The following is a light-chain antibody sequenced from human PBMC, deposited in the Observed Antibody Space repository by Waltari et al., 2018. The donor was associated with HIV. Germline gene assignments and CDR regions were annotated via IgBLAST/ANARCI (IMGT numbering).Light chain of an antibody. CDR2: DTS. CDR1: QDISKY. Sequence: DIQMTQSPSSLSASVGDRVTITCQASQDISKYVNWYQQKPGKAPKLLICDTSNLETGVPSRFSGGGSVTNFTVTISSLQSEDPATYFCQQYDTLPLTFGGGTKVEIK. V-gene: IGKV1-33*01. CDR3: QQYDTLPLT. J-gene: IGKJ4*01.